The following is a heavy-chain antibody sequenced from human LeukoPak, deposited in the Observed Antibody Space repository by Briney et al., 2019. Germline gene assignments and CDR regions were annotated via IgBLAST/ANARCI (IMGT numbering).Heavy chain of an antibody. V-gene: IGHV5-51*01. CDR1: GYNFATAW. J-gene: IGHJ4*02. CDR2: VYPGDSDS. Sequence: GESLNISCKASGYNFATAWIAWVRQMPGKGLEWMGIVYPGDSDSKYNPSFQGHVTISADKSITTAYLKWASLKASDTAIYYCARHGRWGLDYWGQGTLVSVSS. D-gene: IGHD2-21*02. CDR3: ARHGRWGLDY.